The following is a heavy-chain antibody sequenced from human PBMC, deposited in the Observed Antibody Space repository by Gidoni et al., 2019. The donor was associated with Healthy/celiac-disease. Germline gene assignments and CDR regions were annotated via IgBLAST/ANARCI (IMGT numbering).Heavy chain of an antibody. D-gene: IGHD6-6*01. Sequence: QVQLQQWGAGLLKPSETLSLTCAVYGGSFSGYYWRWILQPPGKGLEWIGEINHSGSTNYHPSFKSRVTISVDTSKNQFSLKLSSVTAADTAVYYCARGGTGAARPKTGFNYWGQGTLVTVSS. CDR2: INHSGST. CDR3: ARGGTGAARPKTGFNY. V-gene: IGHV4-34*01. CDR1: GGSFSGYY. J-gene: IGHJ4*02.